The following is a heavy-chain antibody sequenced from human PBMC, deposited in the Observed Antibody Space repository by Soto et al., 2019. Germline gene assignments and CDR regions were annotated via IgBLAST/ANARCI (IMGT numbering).Heavy chain of an antibody. Sequence: QVQLVQSGAEVKKPGSSVKVSCKASGGTFNTYNINWVRQAPGQGLEWMGGILPIFGTTNYAQRFQGRVTITADDSTSTAYMELSSLRSEDTAVYYCARDETGDSYYYYYGMGVWGQGTTVTVTS. CDR2: ILPIFGTT. J-gene: IGHJ6*02. D-gene: IGHD7-27*01. CDR1: GGTFNTYN. V-gene: IGHV1-69*01. CDR3: ARDETGDSYYYYYGMGV.